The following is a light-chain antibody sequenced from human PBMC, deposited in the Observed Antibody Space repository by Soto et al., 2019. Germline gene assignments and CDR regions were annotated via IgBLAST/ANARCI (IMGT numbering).Light chain of an antibody. CDR1: PSVTNF. CDR3: QQRNVWPPVT. Sequence: EIVLTQSPGTLSLSPGERSTLSCRASPSVTNFLAWYQQKPGQAPRLXXYGAFNRATGIPARFSGSGSGADFTLTISSLEPEDSAVYYCQQRNVWPPVTFGQGTRLEIK. CDR2: GAF. V-gene: IGKV3-11*01. J-gene: IGKJ5*01.